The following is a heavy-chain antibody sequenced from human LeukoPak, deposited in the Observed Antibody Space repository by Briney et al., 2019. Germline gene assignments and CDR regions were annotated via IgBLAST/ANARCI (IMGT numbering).Heavy chain of an antibody. V-gene: IGHV3-49*04. J-gene: IGHJ4*02. D-gene: IGHD2-2*02. Sequence: PGGSLRLSCTASGFTFGDYTMSWVRQAPGKGLEWVGFIRSKAYCGTTEYAASVKGRSTISRDDSKSIAYLQMNSLKTEDTAVYYCTSCSSISCYTFDFDYWGQGTLVTVSS. CDR3: TSCSSISCYTFDFDY. CDR1: GFTFGDYT. CDR2: IRSKAYCGTT.